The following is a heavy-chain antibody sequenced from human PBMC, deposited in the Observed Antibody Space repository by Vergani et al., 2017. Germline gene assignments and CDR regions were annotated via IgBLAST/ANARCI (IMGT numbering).Heavy chain of an antibody. CDR1: GFSIDNGYY. V-gene: IGHV4-38-2*01. J-gene: IGHJ4*02. D-gene: IGHD3-9*01. CDR2: IYRTGRT. Sequence: QVQLQESGPGLVKPSETLSLTCAVSGFSIDNGYYWDWIRQPPGKGLVWIGSIYRTGRTHFNPSLKSRVTISVDTSTNHFFLRLNSQTAADTAVYYCAGRAGIVYEIFSGTQYFFDFWGQGTLVTVSS. CDR3: AGRAGIVYEIFSGTQYFFDF.